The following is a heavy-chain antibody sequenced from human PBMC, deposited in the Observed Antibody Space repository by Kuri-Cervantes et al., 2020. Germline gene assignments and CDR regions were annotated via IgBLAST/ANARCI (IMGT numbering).Heavy chain of an antibody. D-gene: IGHD3-3*01. Sequence: GESLKISCAASGFTFSGSAMHWVRQASGKGLEWVGRIRSKANSYATAYAASVKGRFTISRDDSKNTAYLQMNSLKAEDTAVYYCAREVGLRFFEGGMDVWGQGTTVTVSS. J-gene: IGHJ6*02. CDR3: AREVGLRFFEGGMDV. CDR1: GFTFSGSA. V-gene: IGHV3-73*01. CDR2: IRSKANSYAT.